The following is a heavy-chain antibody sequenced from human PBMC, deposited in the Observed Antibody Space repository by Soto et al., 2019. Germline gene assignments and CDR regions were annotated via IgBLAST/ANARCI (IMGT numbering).Heavy chain of an antibody. CDR2: VYWHDDK. CDR1: GFSLTTPGLG. J-gene: IGHJ4*02. V-gene: IGHV2-5*01. CDR3: VRLMSTDTTGYFDY. Sequence: QITLKHSGPTLVKPTQTLTLTCTVSGFSLTTPGLGVGWIRPPPGKALEWLTLVYWHDDKRYSSSLRDRITSVRNTSNNQEVLSMPNMDPEDSATTSVVRLMSTDTTGYFDYWGQGIVVTVSS. D-gene: IGHD2-8*01.